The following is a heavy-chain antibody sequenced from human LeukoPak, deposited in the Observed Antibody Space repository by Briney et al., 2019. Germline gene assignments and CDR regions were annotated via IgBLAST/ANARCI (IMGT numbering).Heavy chain of an antibody. CDR1: GFTFSSYA. V-gene: IGHV3-30*04. CDR3: AREAFDI. J-gene: IGHJ3*02. CDR2: ISYDGSNK. Sequence: QPGGSLRLSRAASGFTFSSYAMHWVRQAPGKGLEWVAVISYDGSNKYYADSVKGRFTISRDNSKNTLYLQMNSLRAEDTAVYYCAREAFDIWGQGTMVTVSS.